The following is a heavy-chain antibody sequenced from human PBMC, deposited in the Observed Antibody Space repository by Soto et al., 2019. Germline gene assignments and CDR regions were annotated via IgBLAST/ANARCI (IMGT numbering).Heavy chain of an antibody. J-gene: IGHJ4*02. Sequence: SETLSLTCAVYGGSFSGYYWRWIRQPPGKGLEWIGEINHSGSTNYNPSLKSRVTISADTSKNQFSLKLSSVTAADTAMYYCASTNSIGAFFGVAPSYFQYWSQGTLVTVSS. D-gene: IGHD3-3*01. V-gene: IGHV4-34*01. CDR1: GGSFSGYY. CDR2: INHSGST. CDR3: ASTNSIGAFFGVAPSYFQY.